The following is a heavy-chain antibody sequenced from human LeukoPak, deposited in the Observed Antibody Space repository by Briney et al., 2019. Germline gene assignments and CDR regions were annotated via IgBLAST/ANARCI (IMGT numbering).Heavy chain of an antibody. CDR2: ICNSGST. V-gene: IGHV4-4*07. D-gene: IGHD6-19*01. CDR3: AEGGQWLRV. CDR1: GGSISNYC. J-gene: IGHJ4*02. Sequence: SETLSLTCTVSGGSISNYCWSCIRQPAGKGLEWIGRICNSGSTNYNPSLKSRVTMSVDTSMNQFSLKLTSVTAADTAVYYCAEGGQWLRVWGQGTLVTVSS.